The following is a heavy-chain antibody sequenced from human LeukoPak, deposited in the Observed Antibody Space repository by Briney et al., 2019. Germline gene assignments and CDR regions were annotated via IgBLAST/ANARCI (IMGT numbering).Heavy chain of an antibody. D-gene: IGHD4-23*01. Sequence: GGSLRLSCAASGFSVGSHYMTWVRQAPGQGLEWVSVIYIDGSTYYADSVEGRFTISRGNTKNTLYLQMNSLRPEDTAVYYCAKLPIYWGQGALVTVSS. CDR3: AKLPIY. CDR1: GFSVGSHY. V-gene: IGHV3-66*02. J-gene: IGHJ4*02. CDR2: IYIDGST.